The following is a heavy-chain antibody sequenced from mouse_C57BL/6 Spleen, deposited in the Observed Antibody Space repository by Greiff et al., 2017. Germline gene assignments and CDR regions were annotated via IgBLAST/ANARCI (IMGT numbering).Heavy chain of an antibody. Sequence: QVQLKQPGAELVKPGASVKLSCKASGYTFTSYWMQWVKQRPGQGLEWIGEIDPSDSYTNYNQKFKGKATLTVDTSSSTAYMQLSSLTSEDSAVYYCARLGSSGYDDYFYYWGQGTTLTVSS. J-gene: IGHJ2*01. CDR1: GYTFTSYW. CDR3: ARLGSSGYDDYFYY. D-gene: IGHD3-2*02. V-gene: IGHV1-50*01. CDR2: IDPSDSYT.